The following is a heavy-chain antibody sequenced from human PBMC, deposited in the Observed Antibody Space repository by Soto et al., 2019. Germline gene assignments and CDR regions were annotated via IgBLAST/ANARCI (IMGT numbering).Heavy chain of an antibody. J-gene: IGHJ4*02. Sequence: ASVKVSCKASGYTFTGHYIHWVRQAPEQGPEWMGEIGPESGATRYAQKFQGGVTMTTDMSITTVYMELNNLSPDDTAVYYCGRGRSGQIVVFYWGQGTPVTVSS. CDR3: GRGRSGQIVVFY. V-gene: IGHV1-2*02. D-gene: IGHD1-26*01. CDR2: IGPESGAT. CDR1: GYTFTGHY.